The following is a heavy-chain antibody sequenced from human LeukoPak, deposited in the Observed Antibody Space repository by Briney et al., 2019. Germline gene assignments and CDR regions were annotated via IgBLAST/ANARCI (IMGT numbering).Heavy chain of an antibody. J-gene: IGHJ4*02. D-gene: IGHD4-11*01. Sequence: GRSLRLSCAASGFTFSSYGMHWVRQAPGKGLEWVAVISYDGSNKYYADSVKGRFTISRDNSKNTLYLQMNSLRAEDTAVYYCAKADYSNSFGYWGQGTLVTVSS. CDR3: AKADYSNSFGY. V-gene: IGHV3-30*18. CDR2: ISYDGSNK. CDR1: GFTFSSYG.